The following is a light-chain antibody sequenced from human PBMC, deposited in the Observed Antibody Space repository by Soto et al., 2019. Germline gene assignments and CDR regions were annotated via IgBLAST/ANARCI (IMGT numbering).Light chain of an antibody. V-gene: IGLV2-14*01. CDR2: EVT. J-gene: IGLJ1*01. CDR1: SSDVGGYNY. CDR3: SSYTTSSTLV. Sequence: QSVLTQPASVSASPGQSVTISCAGTSSDVGGYNYVSWYQQRPGRAPKLMIYEVTYRPSGVSNRFSGSKSGNTASLTISGLQAEYEADYYCSSYTTSSTLVFGTGTKLTVL.